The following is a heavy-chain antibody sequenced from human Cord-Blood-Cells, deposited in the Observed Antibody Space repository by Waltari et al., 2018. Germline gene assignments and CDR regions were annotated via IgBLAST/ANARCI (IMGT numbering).Heavy chain of an antibody. Sequence: QVQLVQSGAEVKKPGAPVKVSCKASGYPFTSYGKSWLRQAPGQGLEWMGWISAYNGNTNYAQKLQGRVTMTTDTSTSTAYMELRSLRSDDTAVYYCARVPRPFYCSGGSCYFDYWGQGTLVTVSS. J-gene: IGHJ4*02. CDR2: ISAYNGNT. V-gene: IGHV1-18*01. CDR3: ARVPRPFYCSGGSCYFDY. CDR1: GYPFTSYG. D-gene: IGHD2-15*01.